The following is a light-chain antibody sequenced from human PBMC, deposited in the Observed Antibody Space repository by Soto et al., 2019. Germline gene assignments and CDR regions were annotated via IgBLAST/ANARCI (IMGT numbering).Light chain of an antibody. J-gene: IGKJ2*01. CDR2: QTS. V-gene: IGKV1-5*03. CDR1: RSINNW. CDR3: QQYHSSPYT. Sequence: DIQMTQSPSTLSASPGDRVTITCRASRSINNWLAWYQQKPGKAPDLLIFQTSSLKSGVPSRFSGSGSETDFTLTISSLQPDDFATYYCQQYHSSPYTFGQGTKLEIK.